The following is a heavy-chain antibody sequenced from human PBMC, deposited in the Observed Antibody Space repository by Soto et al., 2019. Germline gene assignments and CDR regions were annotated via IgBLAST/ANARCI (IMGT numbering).Heavy chain of an antibody. Sequence: EVQLLESGGGLVQPGGSLRLSCAASGITFSNYPMSWVRQAPGKGLEWVSGISGSGDRTYYGDSAKGRFTISKDISKNSLSLRLDSRGVEDTAVYFWVKDDGGYPSTAPHWGQGTLVTVSS. CDR2: ISGSGDRT. CDR1: GITFSNYP. V-gene: IGHV3-23*01. J-gene: IGHJ4*02. CDR3: VKDDGGYPSTAPH. D-gene: IGHD3-22*01.